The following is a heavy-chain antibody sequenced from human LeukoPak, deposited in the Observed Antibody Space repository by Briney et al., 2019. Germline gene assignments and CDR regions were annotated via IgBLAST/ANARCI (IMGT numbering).Heavy chain of an antibody. CDR2: IYLSGHT. CDR3: ARDCSGGNCYLGVVDY. J-gene: IGHJ4*02. V-gene: IGHV4-4*07. Sequence: SETLSLTCTVSGDSLSSSYWSWIRQSAGKGLEWIGRIYLSGHTNYKPSLKSRVTMSIDPSKNQFSLRLTSVTAADAAVYYCARDCSGGNCYLGVVDYWGQGTLVTVSS. D-gene: IGHD2-15*01. CDR1: GDSLSSSY.